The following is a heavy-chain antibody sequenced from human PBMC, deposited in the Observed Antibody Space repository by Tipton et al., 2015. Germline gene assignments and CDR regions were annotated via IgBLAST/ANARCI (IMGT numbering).Heavy chain of an antibody. CDR2: ISSGGST. Sequence: TLSLTCTVSGGSISSGSYYWSWIRQPAGKGLEWIGRISSGGSTNYNPSLSSRVTMSVDTSKTQFSLKLTSVTAADTAVYYCARNSGWPENAFNIWGQGTMVTVSS. D-gene: IGHD6-19*01. CDR1: GGSISSGSYY. V-gene: IGHV4-61*02. J-gene: IGHJ3*02. CDR3: ARNSGWPENAFNI.